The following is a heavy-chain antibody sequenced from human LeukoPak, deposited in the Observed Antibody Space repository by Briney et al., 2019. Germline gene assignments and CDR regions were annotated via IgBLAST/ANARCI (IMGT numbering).Heavy chain of an antibody. D-gene: IGHD3-3*01. Sequence: ASVKVSCKASGYTFTSYYMHWVRQAPGQGLEWMGIINPSGGGTSNVQKFQGRVTVTRDTSTNTVYMELSSLRSEDTAVYYCAGAYTSTRITTYYFDYWGQGTLVTVSS. CDR2: INPSGGGT. J-gene: IGHJ4*02. V-gene: IGHV1-46*01. CDR1: GYTFTSYY. CDR3: AGAYTSTRITTYYFDY.